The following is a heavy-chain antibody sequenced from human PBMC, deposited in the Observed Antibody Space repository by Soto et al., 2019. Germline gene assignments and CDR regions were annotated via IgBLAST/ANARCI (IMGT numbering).Heavy chain of an antibody. CDR2: IYPADSDT. Sequence: PGESLKISCQASGYSFISYWIGWVRQMPGKGLEWMGTIYPADSDTRYSPSFEGQVTISADKSISTAYMQWNSLKAADTAVYYCAKAHVMVVAGSTFDYWGHGTLVTVSS. CDR1: GYSFISYW. D-gene: IGHD6-19*01. CDR3: AKAHVMVVAGSTFDY. V-gene: IGHV5-51*01. J-gene: IGHJ4*01.